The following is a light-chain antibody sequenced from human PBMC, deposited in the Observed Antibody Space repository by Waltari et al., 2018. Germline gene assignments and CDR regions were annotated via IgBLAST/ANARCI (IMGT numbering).Light chain of an antibody. Sequence: QTVVTQEPSFSVSPGGTVTLTCGLCFGSVPTCYYPSWYQQTPGQAPRTLIYSTNTRSSGVPDRFSGSILGNKAALTITGVQADDESDFYCVLYMGSGIWVFGGGTKLTVL. V-gene: IGLV8-61*01. CDR1: FGSVPTCYY. CDR3: VLYMGSGIWV. CDR2: STN. J-gene: IGLJ3*02.